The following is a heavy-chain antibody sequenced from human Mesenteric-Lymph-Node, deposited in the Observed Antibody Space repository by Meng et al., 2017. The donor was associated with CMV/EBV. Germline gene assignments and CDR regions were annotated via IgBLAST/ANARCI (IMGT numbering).Heavy chain of an antibody. CDR3: ASSLEDFWGY. Sequence: ASVKVSCKASGYTFTNYDISWVRQAPGQGLEWLGWISGNNGNTNYALKLQGRVTITTDESTSTAYMELSSLRSEDTAVYYCASSLEDFWGYWGQGTLVTVSS. V-gene: IGHV1-18*01. D-gene: IGHD3-3*01. CDR1: GYTFTNYD. J-gene: IGHJ4*02. CDR2: ISGNNGNT.